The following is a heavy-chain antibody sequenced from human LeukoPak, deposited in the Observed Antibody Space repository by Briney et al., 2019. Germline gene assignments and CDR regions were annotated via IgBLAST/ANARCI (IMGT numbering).Heavy chain of an antibody. CDR1: GFTFDDYA. CDR2: ISWNSGSI. V-gene: IGHV3-9*03. J-gene: IGHJ4*02. D-gene: IGHD2-2*01. CDR3: AKGGGAYCSSTSCSLFDY. Sequence: PGGSLRLSCAASGFTFDDYARHWVRQAPGKGLEWVSGISWNSGSIGDADSVKGRFTISRDNAKNSLYLQMNSLRAEDMALYYCAKGGGAYCSSTSCSLFDYWGQGTLVTVYS.